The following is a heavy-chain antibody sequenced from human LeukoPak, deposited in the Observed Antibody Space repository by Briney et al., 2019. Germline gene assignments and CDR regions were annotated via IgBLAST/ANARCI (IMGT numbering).Heavy chain of an antibody. CDR1: GFTFSSST. Sequence: GGSLRLSCAAPGFTFSSSTMTWVRQSPGKGLEWVSTISGSGDNTYYADSVKGRFTISRDNSRNTLYLHMNSLRAEDTAVYYCAKSAVAGWVRDFDYWGQGTLVTVSS. D-gene: IGHD6-19*01. V-gene: IGHV3-23*01. CDR3: AKSAVAGWVRDFDY. J-gene: IGHJ4*02. CDR2: ISGSGDNT.